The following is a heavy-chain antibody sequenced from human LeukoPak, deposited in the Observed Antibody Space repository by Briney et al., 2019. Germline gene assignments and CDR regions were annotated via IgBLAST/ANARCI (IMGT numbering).Heavy chain of an antibody. CDR3: ARDLSVRTIDY. CDR2: IKQDGSEK. Sequence: GGSLRLSCAASGFTFSNYWMIWVRQAPGKGLEWVANIKQDGSEKYYVDSVKGRFTISRDNAKNSLYLQMNSLRAEDTAVYYCARDLSVRTIDYWGQGTLVTVSS. J-gene: IGHJ4*02. V-gene: IGHV3-7*04. CDR1: GFTFSNYW. D-gene: IGHD3-10*01.